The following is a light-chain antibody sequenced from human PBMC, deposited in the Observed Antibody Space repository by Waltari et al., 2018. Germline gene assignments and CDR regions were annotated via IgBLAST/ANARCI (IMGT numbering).Light chain of an antibody. CDR1: QSVSST. CDR3: QQYNNWPPKT. Sequence: VLTQSPATLSVSPGERATLSCRASQSVSSTLAWYQQKPGQSPRLLIYDASTRATGIPARFSGSASGTDFTLTISSLQSEDFAVYYCQQYNNWPPKTFGQGTKVEIK. J-gene: IGKJ1*01. V-gene: IGKV3-15*01. CDR2: DAS.